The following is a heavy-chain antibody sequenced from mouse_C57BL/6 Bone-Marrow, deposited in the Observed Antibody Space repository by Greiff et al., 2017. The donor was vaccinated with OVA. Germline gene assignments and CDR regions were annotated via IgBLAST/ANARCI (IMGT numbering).Heavy chain of an antibody. Sequence: EVKLVESGGGLVKPGGSLKLSCAASGFTFSSYAMSWVRQTPEKRLEWVATISDGGSYTYYPDNVKGRFTISRDNAKNNLYLQMSHLKSEDTAMYYCARDGPDYGSSLDYWGQGTTLTVSS. J-gene: IGHJ2*01. CDR2: ISDGGSYT. V-gene: IGHV5-4*01. D-gene: IGHD1-1*01. CDR1: GFTFSSYA. CDR3: ARDGPDYGSSLDY.